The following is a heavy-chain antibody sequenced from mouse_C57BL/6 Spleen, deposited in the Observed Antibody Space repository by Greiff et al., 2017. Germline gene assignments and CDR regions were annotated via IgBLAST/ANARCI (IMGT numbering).Heavy chain of an antibody. J-gene: IGHJ3*01. CDR3: ARTGTIAY. Sequence: VKLQQPGAELVKPGASVKLSCKASGYTFTSYWMQWVKQRPGQGLEWIGEIDPSDSYTNYNQKFKGKATLTVDTSSSTAYMQLSSLTSEDSAVYYCARTGTIAYRGQGTLVTVSA. CDR2: IDPSDSYT. CDR1: GYTFTSYW. V-gene: IGHV1-50*01. D-gene: IGHD4-1*01.